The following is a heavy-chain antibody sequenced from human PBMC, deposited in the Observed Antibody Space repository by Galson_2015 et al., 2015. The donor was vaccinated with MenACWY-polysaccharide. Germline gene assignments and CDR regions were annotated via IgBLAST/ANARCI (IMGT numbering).Heavy chain of an antibody. CDR1: GFTFSSYS. CDR3: ARPTTTGKVAGAFDI. J-gene: IGHJ3*02. Sequence: LRLSCAASGFTFSSYSMNWVRQAPGKGLEWVSYISSGGTIYYADSVKGRFTISRDNAKNTLYLQMNSLRGEDTAVYYCARPTTTGKVAGAFDIWGQGTMVTVSS. V-gene: IGHV3-48*04. D-gene: IGHD1-1*01. CDR2: ISSGGTI.